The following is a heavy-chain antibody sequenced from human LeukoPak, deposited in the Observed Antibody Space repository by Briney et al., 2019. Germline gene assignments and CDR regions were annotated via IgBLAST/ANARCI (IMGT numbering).Heavy chain of an antibody. CDR2: IGGRGTST. J-gene: IGHJ5*02. V-gene: IGHV3-23*01. CDR3: GKEGDA. Sequence: GGSLRLSCAASGVRFSDFTMTWVRQAPGKGPEWVSAIGGRGTSTYYADSLGGLFTISRDNSTDTLTLQKNSLKVEDTDTCYCGKEGDAWGQGTQVTVSS. CDR1: GVRFSDFT.